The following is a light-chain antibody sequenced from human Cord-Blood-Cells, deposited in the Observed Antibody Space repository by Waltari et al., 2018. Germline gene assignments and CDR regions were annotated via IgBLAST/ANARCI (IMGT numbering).Light chain of an antibody. Sequence: EIVLTQSPATLSLSPGERATLSCRASQSVSSDLAWYQQKPGQAPRLLIYDASNSATGIPARFSVSGSGTDFTLTISSLEPEDFAVYYCQQRSNWPPALTFGGGTKVEIK. CDR1: QSVSSD. V-gene: IGKV3-11*01. J-gene: IGKJ4*01. CDR3: QQRSNWPPALT. CDR2: DAS.